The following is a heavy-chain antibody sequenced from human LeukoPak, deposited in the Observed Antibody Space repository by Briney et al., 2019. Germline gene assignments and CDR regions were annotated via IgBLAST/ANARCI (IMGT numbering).Heavy chain of an antibody. Sequence: NPSETLSLTCTVSGGSISSYYWSWIRRPPGKGLEWIGYIYYSGSTNYNPSLKSRVTISVDTSKNQFSLKLSSVTAADTAVYYCARYLAVAGTYWFDPWGQGTLVTVSS. CDR1: GGSISSYY. D-gene: IGHD6-19*01. CDR2: IYYSGST. J-gene: IGHJ5*02. CDR3: ARYLAVAGTYWFDP. V-gene: IGHV4-59*01.